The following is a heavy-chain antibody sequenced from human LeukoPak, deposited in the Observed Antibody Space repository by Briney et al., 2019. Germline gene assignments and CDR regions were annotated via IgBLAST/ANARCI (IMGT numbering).Heavy chain of an antibody. D-gene: IGHD6-13*01. CDR2: INPSGGST. CDR1: GYTFTSYY. Sequence: ASVKVSCKASGYTFTSYYMHWVRQAPGQGLEWMGIINPSGGSTSYAQKFQGRVTMTRDTSTSTVYMELNSLRAEDTAVYYCARAVVTGYSSSWHHFDYWGQGTLVTVSS. CDR3: ARAVVTGYSSSWHHFDY. V-gene: IGHV1-46*01. J-gene: IGHJ4*02.